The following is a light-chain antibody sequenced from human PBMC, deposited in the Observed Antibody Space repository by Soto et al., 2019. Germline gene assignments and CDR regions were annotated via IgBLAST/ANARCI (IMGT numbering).Light chain of an antibody. Sequence: QSALTQPRSVSGSPGQSVAISCTGTSRDIGAYDYVSWYQQHPGKAPKVIISDVNRRASAVSNRFSGSRSGNTASLTISGLQAEDEADYYCSSYTSTTTYVFGTGTKVTV. J-gene: IGLJ1*01. CDR2: DVN. CDR3: SSYTSTTTYV. V-gene: IGLV2-11*01. CDR1: SRDIGAYDY.